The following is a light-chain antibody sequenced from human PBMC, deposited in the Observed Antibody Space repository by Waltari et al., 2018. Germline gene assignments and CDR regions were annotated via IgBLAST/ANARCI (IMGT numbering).Light chain of an antibody. V-gene: IGKV3-20*01. J-gene: IGKJ2*01. CDR1: QSDSSSY. CDR3: QQYDSSLLYT. CDR2: GAS. Sequence: EIVLTQSPGTLSLSPGERATLSCRASQSDSSSYLAWYQQKPGQAPRLLIYGASSRATGIPDRFSGSGSGTDFTLTISRLEPEDFAVYYCQQYDSSLLYTFGQGTKLEIK.